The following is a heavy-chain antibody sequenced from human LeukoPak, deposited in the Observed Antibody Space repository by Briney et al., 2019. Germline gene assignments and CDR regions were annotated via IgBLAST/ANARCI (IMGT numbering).Heavy chain of an antibody. J-gene: IGHJ4*02. V-gene: IGHV3-48*03. CDR1: GFTFSNYE. CDR3: ARDTLGEGEDANYAVYYFDY. CDR2: ISSSGGTI. Sequence: GGSLRLSCAASGFTFSNYEMNWVRQAPGKGLEWVSYISSSGGTIYYVDFVKGRFTISRDNGKNSLDLQMNSLRADDTAVYYCARDTLGEGEDANYAVYYFDYWGQGTVVTVSS. D-gene: IGHD4/OR15-4a*01.